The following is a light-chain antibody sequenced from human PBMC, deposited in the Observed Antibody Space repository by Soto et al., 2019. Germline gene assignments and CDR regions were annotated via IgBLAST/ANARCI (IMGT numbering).Light chain of an antibody. CDR3: QQYNSYSPRT. J-gene: IGKJ1*01. Sequence: DIHMTQSPSTLSASVGDRVTITCRASQSISSWLAWYQQKPGKAPKLLIYDASSLESGVPSRFSGSGSGTEFTLTISSLQPDDFATYYCQQYNSYSPRTFGQGTKVDNK. CDR2: DAS. V-gene: IGKV1-5*01. CDR1: QSISSW.